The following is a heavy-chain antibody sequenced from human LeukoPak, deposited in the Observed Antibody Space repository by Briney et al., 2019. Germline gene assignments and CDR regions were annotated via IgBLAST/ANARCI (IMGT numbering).Heavy chain of an antibody. CDR1: GYTLTELS. D-gene: IGHD3-10*01. J-gene: IGHJ4*02. CDR3: ATPKYYYGSGSYYQFDY. Sequence: ASVKVSCKVSGYTLTELSMHWVRQAPGKGLEWMGGFDPEDGETIYAQKFQGRVTMTEDTSTDTAYMELSSLRSEDTAVYYCATPKYYYGSGSYYQFDYWGQRTLVTVSS. V-gene: IGHV1-24*01. CDR2: FDPEDGET.